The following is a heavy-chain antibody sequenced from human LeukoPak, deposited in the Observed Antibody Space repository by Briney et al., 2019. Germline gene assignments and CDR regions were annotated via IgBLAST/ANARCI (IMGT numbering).Heavy chain of an antibody. J-gene: IGHJ5*02. CDR1: GGTFSSYA. CDR3: ARDVVPAAMRGNNWFDP. V-gene: IGHV1-69*13. Sequence: SVKVSCKASGGTFSSYAISWVRQAPGQGLEWMGGIIPIFGTANYAQKFQGRVTITADESTSTAYMELSSLRSEDTAVYYCARDVVPAAMRGNNWFDPWGQGTLVTVSS. D-gene: IGHD2-2*01. CDR2: IIPIFGTA.